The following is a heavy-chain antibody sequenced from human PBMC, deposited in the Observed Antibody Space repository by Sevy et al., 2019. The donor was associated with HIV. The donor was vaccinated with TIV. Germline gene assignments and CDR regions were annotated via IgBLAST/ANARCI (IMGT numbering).Heavy chain of an antibody. Sequence: ASVKVSCKASGYTFTYYHITWVRQAPGQGLEWMGWITPNNGHTKIAQRLQGRVTRTTDTSTSTAYLELRSLTSDDTAGYYCARAPSGSQGPGQYFHHWGQGTLVTVSS. D-gene: IGHD1-26*01. CDR1: GYTFTYYH. J-gene: IGHJ1*01. CDR2: ITPNNGHT. V-gene: IGHV1-18*01. CDR3: ARAPSGSQGPGQYFHH.